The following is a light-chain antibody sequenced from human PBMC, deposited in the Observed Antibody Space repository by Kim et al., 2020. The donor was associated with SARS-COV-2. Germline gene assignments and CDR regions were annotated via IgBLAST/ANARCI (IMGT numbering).Light chain of an antibody. V-gene: IGLV3-19*01. CDR3: NSRGSNDNVL. Sequence: ALGQQVRIPCQGDSLRSYYATWYQQKPGQAPIVVIYGKNNRPSGIPDRFSGSSSGDTASLTITGTQAGDEADYYCNSRGSNDNVLFGGGTKLTVL. CDR1: SLRSYY. CDR2: GKN. J-gene: IGLJ2*01.